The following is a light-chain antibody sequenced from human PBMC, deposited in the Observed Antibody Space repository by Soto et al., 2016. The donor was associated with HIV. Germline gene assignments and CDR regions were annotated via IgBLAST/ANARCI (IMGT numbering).Light chain of an antibody. V-gene: IGKV1-12*01. Sequence: DIQMTQSPSSVSASVGDRVTITCRASQGISSWLVWYQQRPGKAPKLLISAASSQQNGVPSRFSGSGSGTDFTLTISSLQPEDFATYYCQQANSFPFTFGPGTKVEIK. CDR3: QQANSFPFT. J-gene: IGKJ3*01. CDR2: AAS. CDR1: QGISSW.